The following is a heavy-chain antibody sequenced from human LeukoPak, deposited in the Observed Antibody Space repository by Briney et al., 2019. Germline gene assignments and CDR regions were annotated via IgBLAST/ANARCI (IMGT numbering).Heavy chain of an antibody. J-gene: IGHJ4*02. D-gene: IGHD6-19*01. CDR2: IKEDGSER. Sequence: GGSLRLSCAASGFTFSSYWMSWVRQAPGKGLEWVANIKEDGSERYYVDSVKGRFTISRDNGKNSLYLQMNSLRAEDTAVYYCARVGNGWYYFDYWGQGTLVTVPS. CDR3: ARVGNGWYYFDY. CDR1: GFTFSSYW. V-gene: IGHV3-7*01.